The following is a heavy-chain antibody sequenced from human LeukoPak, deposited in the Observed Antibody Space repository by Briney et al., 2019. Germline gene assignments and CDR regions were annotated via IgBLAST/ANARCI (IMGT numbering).Heavy chain of an antibody. J-gene: IGHJ4*02. D-gene: IGHD1-26*01. CDR2: IIPIFGIA. CDR1: GGTFSSYA. Sequence: VASVKVSCKASGGTFSSYAISWVRQAPGQGLEWMGRIIPIFGIANYAQKFQGRVTITADKSTSTAYMELSSLRSEDTAVYYCARARWYIVGATTGYVDYWGQGTLVTVSS. V-gene: IGHV1-69*04. CDR3: ARARWYIVGATTGYVDY.